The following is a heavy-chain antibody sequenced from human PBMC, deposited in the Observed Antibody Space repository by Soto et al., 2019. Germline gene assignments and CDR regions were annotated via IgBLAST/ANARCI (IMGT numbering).Heavy chain of an antibody. V-gene: IGHV3-30*18. Sequence: GGSLRLSCAASGFTFSTYGMHWVRQAPGKGLERVAVISYDGNNKYHADSVKGRFTISRDNSKNTLYLQMNSLRAEDTAVYYCAKDSGRGSADYYFDYWGQGTLVTVYS. CDR1: GFTFSTYG. D-gene: IGHD3-10*01. CDR3: AKDSGRGSADYYFDY. CDR2: ISYDGNNK. J-gene: IGHJ4*02.